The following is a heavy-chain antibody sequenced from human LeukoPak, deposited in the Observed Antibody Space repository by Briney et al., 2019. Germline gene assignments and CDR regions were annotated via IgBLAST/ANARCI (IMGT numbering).Heavy chain of an antibody. CDR3: VRVRQCTGWRYYFDY. D-gene: IGHD6-19*01. Sequence: GGSLRLSCAASGFIFNGYWMSWVRQAPGKGLEWVANIKQDGSEKYNVDSVKGRFTISRDNAKSSLYLQMNSLRAEDTAVYYCVRVRQCTGWRYYFDYWGQGTLVTVSS. CDR2: IKQDGSEK. J-gene: IGHJ4*02. CDR1: GFIFNGYW. V-gene: IGHV3-7*01.